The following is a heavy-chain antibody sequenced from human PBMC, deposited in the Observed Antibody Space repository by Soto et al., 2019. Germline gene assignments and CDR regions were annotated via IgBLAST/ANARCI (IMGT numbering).Heavy chain of an antibody. D-gene: IGHD3-10*01. V-gene: IGHV3-15*01. Sequence: GGSLRLSCAASGFTFSNAWMSWVRQAPGKGLEWVGRIKSKTAGGTTDYAAPVKGRFTISRDDSKNTLYLQMNSLKTEDTAVYYCTTDDYGSGSYYFDYLGQGALVAVSS. J-gene: IGHJ4*02. CDR1: GFTFSNAW. CDR2: IKSKTAGGTT. CDR3: TTDDYGSGSYYFDY.